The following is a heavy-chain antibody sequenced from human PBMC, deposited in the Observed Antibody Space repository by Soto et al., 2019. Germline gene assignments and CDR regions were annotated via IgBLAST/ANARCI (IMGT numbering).Heavy chain of an antibody. CDR2: ISYDGSNK. CDR3: ARGGYSSGCYYPSGYFQH. J-gene: IGHJ1*01. V-gene: IGHV3-30-3*01. Sequence: QVQLVESGGGVVQPGRSLRLSCAASGFTFSSYAMHWVRQAPGKGLEGVAVISYDGSNKYYADSVKGRFTISRDNSKNTLYLQMNSLRAEDTAVYYCARGGYSSGCYYPSGYFQHWGQGTLVTVSS. CDR1: GFTFSSYA. D-gene: IGHD6-19*01.